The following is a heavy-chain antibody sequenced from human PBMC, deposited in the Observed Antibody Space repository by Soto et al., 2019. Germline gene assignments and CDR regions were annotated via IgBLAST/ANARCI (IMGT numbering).Heavy chain of an antibody. V-gene: IGHV1-69*02. D-gene: IGHD3-22*01. J-gene: IGHJ4*02. CDR1: GGRLSSST. Sequence: QVQLVQSGAEVKKPGSSVKVSCKASGGRLSSSTINWVRQAPGQGLEWMGRIIPMVGIANHAQKVQGRVTMTADKLTSTGYMELSSLTSEDTAVYYCARAPHSSGYYYPLVDWGQGSLVTVSS. CDR3: ARAPHSSGYYYPLVD. CDR2: IIPMVGIA.